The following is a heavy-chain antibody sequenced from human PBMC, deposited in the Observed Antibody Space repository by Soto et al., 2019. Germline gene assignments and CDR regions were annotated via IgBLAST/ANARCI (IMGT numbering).Heavy chain of an antibody. D-gene: IGHD3-22*01. V-gene: IGHV3-30*18. CDR1: GFTFSSYG. J-gene: IGHJ4*02. CDR2: ISYDGSNK. Sequence: QVQLVESGGGVVQPGRSLRLSCAASGFTFSSYGMHWVRQAPGMGLEWVALISYDGSNKYYADSVKGRFSISRDNSKNTLYLQMNSLTTEDTAVYYCAKAHDSSGFSHFDYWGQGSLVTVSS. CDR3: AKAHDSSGFSHFDY.